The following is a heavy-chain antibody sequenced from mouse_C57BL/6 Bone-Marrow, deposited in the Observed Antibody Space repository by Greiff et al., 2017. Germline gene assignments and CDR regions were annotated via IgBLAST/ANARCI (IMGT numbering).Heavy chain of an antibody. CDR2: IYPRSGNT. CDR1: GYTFTSYG. CDR3: ARSYYGSSDFDY. J-gene: IGHJ2*01. Sequence: QVQLQQSGAELARPGASVKLSCKASGYTFTSYGISWVKQRTGQGLEWIGEIYPRSGNTYYNEKFKGKATLTADKSSSTAYKELRSLTSEDSAVYFCARSYYGSSDFDYWGQGTTLTVSS. D-gene: IGHD1-1*01. V-gene: IGHV1-81*01.